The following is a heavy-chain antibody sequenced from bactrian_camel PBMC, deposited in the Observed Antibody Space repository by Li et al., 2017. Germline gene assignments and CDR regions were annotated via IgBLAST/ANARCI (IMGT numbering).Heavy chain of an antibody. Sequence: HVQLVESGGGSVQPGGSLRLSCAASGYLYATYKMGWFRQSPGKRSEGIASIDSDGDDSYADSVKGRFTISKGDDKSSVYLQMDGLKPDDSAVYYCAWDHDTKTAVRFYDVPEFRYKGQGTQVTVS. V-gene: IGHV3S53*01. D-gene: IGHD3*01. CDR1: GYLYATYK. J-gene: IGHJ4*01. CDR2: IDSDGDD.